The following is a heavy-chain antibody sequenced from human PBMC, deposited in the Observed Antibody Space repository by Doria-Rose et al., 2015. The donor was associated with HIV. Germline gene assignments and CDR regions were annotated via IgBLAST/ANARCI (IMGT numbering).Heavy chain of an antibody. CDR2: PFSVDGR. V-gene: IGHV2-26*01. CDR1: GVSLSSPGMG. Sequence: ESGPVLVKPTETLTLTCTVSGVSLSSPGMGVSWIRQPPRKALEWLANPFSVDGRSYTTSLKSRLTISRGTSKSQVVLTMTDMDPVDTATYYCARIKSSRWYHKYYFDFWGRGTLVIVSA. D-gene: IGHD6-13*01. J-gene: IGHJ4*02. CDR3: ARIKSSRWYHKYYFDF.